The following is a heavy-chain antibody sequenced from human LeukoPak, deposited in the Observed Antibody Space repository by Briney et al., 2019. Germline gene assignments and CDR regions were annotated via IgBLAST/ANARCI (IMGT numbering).Heavy chain of an antibody. CDR2: ISSSGSTI. CDR3: ASRVTMVRGALVDY. V-gene: IGHV3-48*03. Sequence: PGGSLRLSCAASGFTFSSYEMNWVRQAPGKGLEWVSYISSSGSTIYYADSVKGRFTISRDNAKNSLYLQMNSLRAEDTAVYYCASRVTMVRGALVDYWGQGTLVTVSS. D-gene: IGHD3-10*01. CDR1: GFTFSSYE. J-gene: IGHJ4*02.